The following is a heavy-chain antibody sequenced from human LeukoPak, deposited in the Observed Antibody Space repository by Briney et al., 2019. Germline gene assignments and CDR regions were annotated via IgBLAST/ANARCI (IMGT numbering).Heavy chain of an antibody. CDR2: IYYSGST. V-gene: IGHV4-39*01. Sequence: PSETLSLTCVVSGGSISSSNYYWGWIRQPPGKGLEWIGSIYYSGSTYYNPSLKTRVTVSVDTSKNQFSLKVSSVTAADTAVYYCASANVVAATHWIDSWGQGTLVIVSS. CDR3: ASANVVAATHWIDS. D-gene: IGHD2-15*01. J-gene: IGHJ5*01. CDR1: GGSISSSNYY.